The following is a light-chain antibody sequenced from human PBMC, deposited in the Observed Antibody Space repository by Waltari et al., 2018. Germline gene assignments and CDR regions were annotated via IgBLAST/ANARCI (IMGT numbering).Light chain of an antibody. CDR1: QVINSW. CDR3: QQYNSFSYT. CDR2: KAS. J-gene: IGKJ2*01. V-gene: IGKV1-5*03. Sequence: SQLTQSSSTLTASVGDRVTITCRASQVINSWLAWYQQKPGKAPNLLIDKASSLQSGVPSRFSGSGSGTEFTLTISSLQPDDFATYYCQQYNSFSYTFGQGTKLEIK.